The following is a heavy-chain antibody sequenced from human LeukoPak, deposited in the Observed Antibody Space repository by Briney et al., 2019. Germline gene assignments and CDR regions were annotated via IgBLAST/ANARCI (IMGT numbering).Heavy chain of an antibody. CDR2: IDKGPNT. CDR1: GFTFNSYD. Sequence: PGGSLRLSCAASGFTFNSYDMYWVRQVIGKGLECVSPIDKGPNTYYSDSVKGRFTISRDNVKNFLYLQMNSLRAEDTAVYYCAKDRWQGIAVAGSGYWGQGTLVTVSS. CDR3: AKDRWQGIAVAGSGY. J-gene: IGHJ4*02. V-gene: IGHV3-13*01. D-gene: IGHD6-19*01.